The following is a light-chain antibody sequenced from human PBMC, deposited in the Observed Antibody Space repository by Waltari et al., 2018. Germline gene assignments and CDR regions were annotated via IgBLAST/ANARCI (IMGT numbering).Light chain of an antibody. Sequence: QLVLTQSPSASASLGASVKLTCTLSSGHSTNIIAWLQQQPEKGPRLLMNVKSEGSHKKGVGLPDRFSGSSSGAARYLTISSLQSEDEADYYCQTGGHGTWVFGGGTRLTVL. CDR3: QTGGHGTWV. CDR1: SGHSTNI. V-gene: IGLV4-69*01. CDR2: VKSEGSH. J-gene: IGLJ3*02.